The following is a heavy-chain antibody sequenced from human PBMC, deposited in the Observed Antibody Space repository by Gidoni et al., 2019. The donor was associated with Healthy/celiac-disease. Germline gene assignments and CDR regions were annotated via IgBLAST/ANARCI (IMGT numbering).Heavy chain of an antibody. D-gene: IGHD3-22*01. Sequence: QVQLQESGPGLVKPSQPLSLTCTVSGGSISSGGYYWSWIRQPAVKGLEWIGRIYNSGSTNYNPSIKSRGTISVDTSKNQFSLKLSSVTAADTAVYYCAREFGEDYYDSSGYYPAGFDYWGQGTLVTVSS. J-gene: IGHJ4*02. CDR1: GGSISSGGYY. V-gene: IGHV4-61*02. CDR3: AREFGEDYYDSSGYYPAGFDY. CDR2: IYNSGST.